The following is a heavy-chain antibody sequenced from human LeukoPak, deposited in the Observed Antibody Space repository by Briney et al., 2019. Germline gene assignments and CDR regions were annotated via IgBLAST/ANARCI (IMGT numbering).Heavy chain of an antibody. Sequence: SETLSLTCTVSSGSVSSYYWGWIRQPPGKGLEWIGSIYYSGSTYYNPSLKSRVTISVDTSKNQFSLKLSSVTAADTAVYYCARLGGRWLQSVDYWGQGTLVTVSS. CDR3: ARLGGRWLQSVDY. CDR2: IYYSGST. D-gene: IGHD5-24*01. J-gene: IGHJ4*02. CDR1: SGSVSSYY. V-gene: IGHV4-39*01.